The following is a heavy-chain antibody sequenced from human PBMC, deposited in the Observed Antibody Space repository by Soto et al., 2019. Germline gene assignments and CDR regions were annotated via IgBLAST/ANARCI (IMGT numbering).Heavy chain of an antibody. V-gene: IGHV3-48*01. D-gene: IGHD3-22*01. CDR3: ARGAYYYDSSGSSY. CDR2: ISSSSSTI. CDR1: GFTFSSYS. Sequence: AGGSLRLSCAASGFTFSSYSMNWVRQAPGKGLEWVSYISSSSSTIYYADSVKGRFTISRDNAKNSLYLQMNSLRAEDTAVYYCARGAYYYDSSGSSYWGQGTLVTVSS. J-gene: IGHJ4*02.